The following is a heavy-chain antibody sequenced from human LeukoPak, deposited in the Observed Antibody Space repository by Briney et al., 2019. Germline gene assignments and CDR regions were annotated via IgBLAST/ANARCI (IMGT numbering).Heavy chain of an antibody. CDR1: GGSISSSSYY. CDR3: ARVKGSTLQNYYYYYMDV. CDR2: IYYSGST. J-gene: IGHJ6*03. V-gene: IGHV4-39*01. Sequence: PSETLSLTCTVSGGSISSSSYYWGWIRQPPGKGLEWIGSIYYSGSTYYNPSLKSRVTISVDTSRNQFSLKLSSVTAADTAVYYCARVKGSTLQNYYYYYMDVWGKGTTVTISS. D-gene: IGHD2-2*01.